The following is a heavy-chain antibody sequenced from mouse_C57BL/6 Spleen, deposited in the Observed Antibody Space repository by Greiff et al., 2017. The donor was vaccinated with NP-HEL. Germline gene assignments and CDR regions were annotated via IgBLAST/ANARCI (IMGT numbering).Heavy chain of an antibody. CDR3: ARDANLRYYFDY. J-gene: IGHJ2*01. CDR2: ISDGGSYT. V-gene: IGHV5-4*01. Sequence: EVKLMESGGGLVKPGGSLKLSCAASGFTFSSYAMSWVRQTPEKRLEWVATISDGGSYTYYPDNVKGRFTISRDNAKNNLDLQMSHLKSEDTAMYYCARDANLRYYFDYWGQGTTLTVSS. D-gene: IGHD1-3*01. CDR1: GFTFSSYA.